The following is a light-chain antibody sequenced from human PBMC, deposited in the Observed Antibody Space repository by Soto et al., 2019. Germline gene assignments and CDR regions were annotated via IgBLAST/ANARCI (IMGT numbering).Light chain of an antibody. Sequence: QSALTQPASVSGSPGQSITITCTGSNNDIGADKFVSWYQQHPGEAPKLIIFVVSNRPSRVSHRFSGSRTGNTASLTISRLQPEDESDYYCTSFTTTRAFVFGTGTKLTVL. V-gene: IGLV2-14*03. CDR3: TSFTTTRAFV. CDR1: NNDIGADKF. CDR2: VVS. J-gene: IGLJ1*01.